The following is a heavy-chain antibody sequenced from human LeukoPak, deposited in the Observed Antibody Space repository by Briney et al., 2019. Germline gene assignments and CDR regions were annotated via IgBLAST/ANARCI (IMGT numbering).Heavy chain of an antibody. V-gene: IGHV1-46*01. Sequence: ASVKVSCKASGYTFTSYYMHWVRQAPGQGLEWMGIINPSGGSTSYAQKFQGRVTMTRNTSISTAYMELSSLRSEDTAVYYCARAYPTPYYDFWSGYPYYYYYMDVWGKGTTVTVSS. J-gene: IGHJ6*03. D-gene: IGHD3-3*01. CDR2: INPSGGST. CDR1: GYTFTSYY. CDR3: ARAYPTPYYDFWSGYPYYYYYMDV.